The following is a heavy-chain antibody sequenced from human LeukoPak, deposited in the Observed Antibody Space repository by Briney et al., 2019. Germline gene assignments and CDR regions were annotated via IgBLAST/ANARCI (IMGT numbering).Heavy chain of an antibody. D-gene: IGHD5-24*01. V-gene: IGHV3-7*01. CDR1: GFTFSSYA. CDR2: IKQDGSEK. Sequence: GGSLRLSCAASGFTFSSYAMSWVRQAPGKGLEWVANIKQDGSEKYYVDSVKGRFTISRDNAKNSLYLQMNSLRAEDTAVCYCAVRGAFDIWGQGTMVTVSS. CDR3: AVRGAFDI. J-gene: IGHJ3*02.